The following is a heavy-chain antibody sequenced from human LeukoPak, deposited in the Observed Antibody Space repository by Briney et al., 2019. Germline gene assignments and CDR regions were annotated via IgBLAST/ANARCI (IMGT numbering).Heavy chain of an antibody. D-gene: IGHD1-26*01. Sequence: PGESLRLSCAASGFTFSSYAMSWVRQAPGKGLEWVSAISGSGGSTYYADSVKGRFTISRDNSKNTLYLQMNSLRAEDTAVYYCAKDPRRRYYAENWFDPWGQGTLVIVSS. CDR2: ISGSGGST. CDR1: GFTFSSYA. CDR3: AKDPRRRYYAENWFDP. V-gene: IGHV3-23*01. J-gene: IGHJ5*02.